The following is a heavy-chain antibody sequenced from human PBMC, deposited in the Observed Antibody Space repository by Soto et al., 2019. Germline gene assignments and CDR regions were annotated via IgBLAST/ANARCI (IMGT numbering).Heavy chain of an antibody. CDR1: GGTFSSYT. V-gene: IGHV1-69*02. CDR2: IIPILGIA. CDR3: ARVGGDNNLYFDL. Sequence: QVQLVQSGAEVKKPGSSVKVSCKASGGTFSSYTISWVRQAPGQGLEWMGRIIPILGIANYAQKFQGRVTITADKSTSTAYMELSSPRSEDTAVYYCARVGGDNNLYFDLWGRGTLVTVSS. J-gene: IGHJ2*01. D-gene: IGHD1-26*01.